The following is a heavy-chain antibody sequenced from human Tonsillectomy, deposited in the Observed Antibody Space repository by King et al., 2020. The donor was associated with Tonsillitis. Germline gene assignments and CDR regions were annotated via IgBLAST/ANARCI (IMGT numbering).Heavy chain of an antibody. CDR2: ISYDGSNN. J-gene: IGHJ4*02. D-gene: IGHD6-19*01. CDR1: GFTFSSYA. V-gene: IGHV3-30*04. Sequence: VQLVESGGGVVQPGRSLRLSCAASGFTFSSYAMHWVRQAPGKGLEWVAVISYDGSNNYYADSVKGRFTISRDNSKNTLYLQMNSLRAEDTAVYYCARVGYSSGWYFDYWGQGTLVTVSS. CDR3: ARVGYSSGWYFDY.